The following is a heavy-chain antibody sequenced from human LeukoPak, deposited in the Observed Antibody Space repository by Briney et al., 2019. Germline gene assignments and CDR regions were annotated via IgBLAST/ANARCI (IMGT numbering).Heavy chain of an antibody. Sequence: SETLSLTCAVYGGSFSGYYWSWIRQPPGKGLEWIGEINHSGSTNYNPSLKSRVTISVDTSKNQFSLKLSSVTAADTAVYYCAREGPGYCSSTSCYDWFDPWGQGTLVTVSS. CDR1: GGSFSGYY. CDR3: AREGPGYCSSTSCYDWFDP. J-gene: IGHJ5*02. V-gene: IGHV4-34*01. CDR2: INHSGST. D-gene: IGHD2-2*01.